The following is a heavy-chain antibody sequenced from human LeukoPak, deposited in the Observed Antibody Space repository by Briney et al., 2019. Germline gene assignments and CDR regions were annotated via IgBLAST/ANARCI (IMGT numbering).Heavy chain of an antibody. Sequence: GGSLRLSCAASGFTFRNYAMSWVRQAPGKGLEGVSAISGSGGSTYYADSVKGRFTISRDNSKNTLSLQMNSLRAEDTAVYYCAKGSRRNYDYWGQGTLVTVSS. CDR1: GFTFRNYA. CDR2: ISGSGGST. V-gene: IGHV3-23*01. J-gene: IGHJ4*02. CDR3: AKGSRRNYDY. D-gene: IGHD1-7*01.